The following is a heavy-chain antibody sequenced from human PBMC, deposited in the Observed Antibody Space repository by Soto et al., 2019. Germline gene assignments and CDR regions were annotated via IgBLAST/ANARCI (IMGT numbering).Heavy chain of an antibody. J-gene: IGHJ4*02. CDR3: ARGSDFWSGYYTGRNFGLYFDY. Sequence: SETLSLTCSVSGGSMSSGGYSWSWIRQPPGKGLEWIGYIYHSGSTYYNPSLKSRVTISVDRSKNQFSLKLSSVTAADTAVYNCARGSDFWSGYYTGRNFGLYFDYWGQGTLVTVSS. D-gene: IGHD3-3*01. CDR1: GGSMSSGGYS. V-gene: IGHV4-30-2*01. CDR2: IYHSGST.